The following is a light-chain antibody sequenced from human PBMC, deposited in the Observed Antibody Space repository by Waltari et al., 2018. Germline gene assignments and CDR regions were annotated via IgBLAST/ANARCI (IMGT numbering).Light chain of an antibody. CDR3: QQYGSSPWT. Sequence: EIVLTQSPGTLSLSPGERATLSCRASQSVSSSYLAWYQKKPGQAPRLLIYGAASRATGIPDRFRGSESGTDFTLTISRLEPEDFAVYYCQQYGSSPWTFGQGTKVEIK. CDR1: QSVSSSY. CDR2: GAA. J-gene: IGKJ1*01. V-gene: IGKV3-20*01.